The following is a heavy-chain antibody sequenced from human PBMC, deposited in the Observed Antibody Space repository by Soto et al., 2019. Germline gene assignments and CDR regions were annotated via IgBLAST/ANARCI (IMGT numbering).Heavy chain of an antibody. Sequence: SETLSLTCTVSGGSISSSSYYWGWIRQPPGKGLEWIGSIYYSGSTYYNPSLKIRVTISVDTSKNQFSLKLSSVTAADSSMYYCATYNSGDDWYFDLWGRGTLVTVSS. V-gene: IGHV4-39*07. CDR1: GGSISSSSYY. D-gene: IGHD1-20*01. CDR2: IYYSGST. CDR3: ATYNSGDDWYFDL. J-gene: IGHJ2*01.